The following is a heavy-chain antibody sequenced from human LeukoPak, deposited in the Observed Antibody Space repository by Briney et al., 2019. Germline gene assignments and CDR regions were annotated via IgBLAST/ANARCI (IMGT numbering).Heavy chain of an antibody. CDR2: IIPIFGTA. J-gene: IGHJ6*03. D-gene: IGHD6-6*01. Sequence: ASVTVSFTASGGTFSIYAISWVRQAPGQGLEWVGGIIPIFGTANYAQKFQGRVTITTDESTSTAYMELSSLRSEDTAVYYCASSSTARFYYYYMDVWGKGTTVTVSS. CDR3: ASSSTARFYYYYMDV. V-gene: IGHV1-69*05. CDR1: GGTFSIYA.